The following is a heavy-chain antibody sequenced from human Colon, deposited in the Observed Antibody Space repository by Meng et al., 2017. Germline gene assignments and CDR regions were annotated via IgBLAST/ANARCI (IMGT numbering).Heavy chain of an antibody. D-gene: IGHD3-10*01. CDR1: GYTFTSYG. J-gene: IGHJ5*02. CDR3: ARAGGQYYYGSGSYYLNWFDP. V-gene: IGHV1-18*01. Sequence: ASVKVSCKASGYTFTSYGISWVRQAPGQGLEWMGWISAYNGNTNYAQKLQGRVPMTTDTSTSTAYMELRSLRSDDTAVYYCARAGGQYYYGSGSYYLNWFDPWGQGTLVTVSS. CDR2: ISAYNGNT.